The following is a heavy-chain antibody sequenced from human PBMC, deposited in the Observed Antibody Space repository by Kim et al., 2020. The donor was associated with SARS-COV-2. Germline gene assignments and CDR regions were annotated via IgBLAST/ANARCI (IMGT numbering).Heavy chain of an antibody. V-gene: IGHV3-7*03. CDR2: IKQDGSEK. J-gene: IGHJ6*01. Sequence: GGSLRLSCAASGFTVSSYWMSWVRQAPGKGLEWVANIKQDGSEKYYVDSVKGRFTISRDNAKNSLYLQMNSLRAEDTAVYYCARDTYYYGSGYYYYGMDV. D-gene: IGHD3-10*01. CDR3: ARDTYYYGSGYYYYGMDV. CDR1: GFTVSSYW.